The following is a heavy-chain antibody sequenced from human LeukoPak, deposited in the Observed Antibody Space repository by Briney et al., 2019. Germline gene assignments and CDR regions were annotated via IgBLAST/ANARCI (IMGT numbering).Heavy chain of an antibody. Sequence: AGGSLRLSCAASGFTFSSYSMNWVRQAPGKGLEWVSSISSSSSYIYYADSVKGRFTISRDNAKNSLYLQMNSLRAEDTAVYYCAREDRGTTDFDYWGQGTLVTVSS. V-gene: IGHV3-21*01. J-gene: IGHJ4*02. CDR1: GFTFSSYS. CDR3: AREDRGTTDFDY. D-gene: IGHD4-17*01. CDR2: ISSSSSYI.